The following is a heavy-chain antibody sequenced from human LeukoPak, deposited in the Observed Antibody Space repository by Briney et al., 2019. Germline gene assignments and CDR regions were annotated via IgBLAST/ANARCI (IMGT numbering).Heavy chain of an antibody. CDR3: ARVSERLLPSFKWFDP. CDR1: EFTFSNYA. CDR2: ISYDGSNK. J-gene: IGHJ5*02. V-gene: IGHV3-30-3*01. Sequence: GALRLSCAASEFTFSNYAMHWVRQAPGKGLEWVAVISYDGSNKYYADSVKGRFTISRDNSKNTLYLQMNGLRPEDTALYYCARVSERLLPSFKWFDPWGQGTLVTVSS. D-gene: IGHD2-21*02.